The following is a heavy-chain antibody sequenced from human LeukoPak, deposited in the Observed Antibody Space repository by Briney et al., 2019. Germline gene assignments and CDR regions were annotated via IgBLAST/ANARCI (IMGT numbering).Heavy chain of an antibody. CDR2: IYIRGGT. Sequence: SETLSLTCTVSGDSMNSENYFWTWVRQPPGKGLGWIGRIYIRGGTNYNPSLKSRVTISLDTSQRQFSLNLASVTAADTAVYFCAREQVVETASFDHWGQGTLVTVSS. J-gene: IGHJ4*02. V-gene: IGHV4-61*02. CDR3: AREQVVETASFDH. D-gene: IGHD2-21*02. CDR1: GDSMNSENYF.